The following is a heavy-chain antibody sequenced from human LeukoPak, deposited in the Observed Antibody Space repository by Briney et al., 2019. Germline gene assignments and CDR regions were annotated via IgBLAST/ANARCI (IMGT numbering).Heavy chain of an antibody. CDR2: ISGSNSYI. Sequence: GGSLRLSCAASGFTFSSYTMHWIRQAPGKGLEWVSSISGSNSYIFYADSVKGRFTVSRDNAKDSLYLQMNSLRAEDTAVYYCARVYWYFDLWGRGTLVTVSS. J-gene: IGHJ2*01. CDR1: GFTFSSYT. V-gene: IGHV3-21*01. CDR3: ARVYWYFDL.